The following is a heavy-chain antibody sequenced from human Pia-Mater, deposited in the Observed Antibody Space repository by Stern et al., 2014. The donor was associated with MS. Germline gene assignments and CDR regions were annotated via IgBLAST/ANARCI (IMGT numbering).Heavy chain of an antibody. D-gene: IGHD3-16*01. CDR3: AKDTSPREYFYYGMDV. Sequence: MQLVESGGGVVQPGRSLRLSCAASGFTFSSYGLHWVRQAPGKGLEWGAVISYDGSNKDYGYSVKGRFTISRDNSKNTVYLQINSLRAEDTAVYYCAKDTSPREYFYYGMDVWGQGTTVTVSS. J-gene: IGHJ6*02. CDR1: GFTFSSYG. CDR2: ISYDGSNK. V-gene: IGHV3-30*18.